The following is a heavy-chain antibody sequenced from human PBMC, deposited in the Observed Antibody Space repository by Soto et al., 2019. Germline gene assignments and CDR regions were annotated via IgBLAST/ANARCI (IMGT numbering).Heavy chain of an antibody. D-gene: IGHD6-13*01. CDR1: GYTLTELS. J-gene: IGHJ5*02. CDR3: ATVSIAAAIRKWFQP. V-gene: IGHV1-24*01. Sequence: ASVKVSCKVSGYTLTELSMHWVRQAPGKGLEWMGGFDPEDGETIYAQKFQGRVTMTEDTSTDTAYMELSSLRSEDTAVYYCATVSIAAAIRKWFQPWGQRSLVTVSS. CDR2: FDPEDGET.